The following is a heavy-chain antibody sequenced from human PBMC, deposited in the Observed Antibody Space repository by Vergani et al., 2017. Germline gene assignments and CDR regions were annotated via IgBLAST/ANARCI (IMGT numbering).Heavy chain of an antibody. Sequence: LEESGGGSVKPGGSLRLSCAASGFKFSDHYMSWIRQAPGKGLEWVSHISPGASTVSFTDSVTGRFTVSRDNDNNSLTLDMTTLRGEETACYYCAKNPSISTTRHYYAMDIWGQGTTFTVSS. D-gene: IGHD1-1*01. CDR3: AKNPSISTTRHYYAMDI. CDR2: ISPGASTV. J-gene: IGHJ6*02. V-gene: IGHV3-11*04. CDR1: GFKFSDHY.